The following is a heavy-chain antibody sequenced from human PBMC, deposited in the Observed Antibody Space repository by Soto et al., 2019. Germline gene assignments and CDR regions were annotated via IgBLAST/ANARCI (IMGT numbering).Heavy chain of an antibody. CDR1: GFTFSSYS. CDR2: ISSSSSYI. D-gene: IGHD3-3*01. J-gene: IGHJ6*02. V-gene: IGHV3-21*01. CDR3: ARAYDFWSGYFYGMDV. Sequence: EVQLVESGGGLVKPGGSLRLSCAASGFTFSSYSMNWVRQAPGKGLEWVSSISSSSSYIYYADSVKGRFTISRDNAKNSLYLQMNSLRAEDTAVYYCARAYDFWSGYFYGMDVWGQGTTVTVSS.